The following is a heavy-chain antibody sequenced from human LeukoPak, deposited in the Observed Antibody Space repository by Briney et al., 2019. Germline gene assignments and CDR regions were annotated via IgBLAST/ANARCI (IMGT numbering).Heavy chain of an antibody. Sequence: PSETLSLTCAAYGGSFSDYYWSWIRQPPGKGLVWIGEINHSGSTNYNPSLKSRVTISVDTSKNQFSLKLSSVTAADTAVYYCASLTSPLYQLLDYGMDVWGQGTTVTVSS. J-gene: IGHJ6*02. CDR3: ASLTSPLYQLLDYGMDV. CDR1: GGSFSDYY. D-gene: IGHD2-2*01. V-gene: IGHV4-34*01. CDR2: INHSGST.